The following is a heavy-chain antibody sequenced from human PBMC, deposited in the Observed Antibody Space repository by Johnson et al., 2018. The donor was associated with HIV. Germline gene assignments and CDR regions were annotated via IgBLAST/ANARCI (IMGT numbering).Heavy chain of an antibody. Sequence: VQLVESGGGLAKPAWSPRLSCAASQFTFSTYYMNCVRQAPGNGLQLIGQVNPNGGSTYLIDSGKVRLNTSRDNAKNTLHLQMNSLKTEDTAVYYCAKSDSWYDAFEIWGQGTMVTVSS. J-gene: IGHJ3*02. D-gene: IGHD3-22*01. V-gene: IGHV3-25*03. CDR2: VNPNGGST. CDR1: QFTFSTYY. CDR3: AKSDSWYDAFEI.